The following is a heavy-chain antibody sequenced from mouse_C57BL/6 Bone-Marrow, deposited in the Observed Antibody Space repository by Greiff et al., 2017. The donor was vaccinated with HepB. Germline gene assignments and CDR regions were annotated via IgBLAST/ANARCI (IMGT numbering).Heavy chain of an antibody. D-gene: IGHD2-3*01. CDR1: GYTFTDYY. V-gene: IGHV1-26*01. CDR2: INPNNGGT. Sequence: EVQLQQSGPELVKPGASVKISCKASGYTFTDYYMNWVKQSHGKSLEWIGDINPNNGGTSYNQKFKGKATLTVDKSSSTAYMELRSLTSEDSAVYYCAGSIYDGYYNFDYWGQGTTLTVSS. J-gene: IGHJ2*01. CDR3: AGSIYDGYYNFDY.